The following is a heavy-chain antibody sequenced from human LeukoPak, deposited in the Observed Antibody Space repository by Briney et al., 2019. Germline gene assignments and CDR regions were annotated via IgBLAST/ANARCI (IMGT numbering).Heavy chain of an antibody. CDR1: GFTFSSYS. CDR2: ISSSSSYI. D-gene: IGHD1-1*01. CDR3: ARDRIIPSYKGSTTFYYYYYGMDV. V-gene: IGHV3-21*01. J-gene: IGHJ6*02. Sequence: AGGSLRLSCAASGFTFSSYSMNWVRQAPGKGLEWVSSISSSSSYIYYADSVKGRFTISRDNAKNSLYLQMNSLRAEDTAVYYCARDRIIPSYKGSTTFYYYYYGMDVWGQGTTVTVSS.